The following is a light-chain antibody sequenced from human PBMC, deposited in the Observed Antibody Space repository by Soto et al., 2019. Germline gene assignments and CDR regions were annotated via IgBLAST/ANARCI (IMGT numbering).Light chain of an antibody. CDR1: QSISSW. V-gene: IGKV1-5*01. CDR3: QQYNSFWT. Sequence: DIEMTQSPSPLSASVRDRVTITFRASQSISSWLAWYQQKPGKAPKLLIYDASSLESGVPSRFSGSGSGTEFTLTISSLQPDDFATYYCQQYNSFWTFGQGTKV. CDR2: DAS. J-gene: IGKJ1*01.